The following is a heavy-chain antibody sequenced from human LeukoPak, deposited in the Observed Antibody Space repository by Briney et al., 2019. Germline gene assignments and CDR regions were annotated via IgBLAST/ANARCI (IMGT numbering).Heavy chain of an antibody. V-gene: IGHV4-34*01. CDR2: INHSGST. Sequence: SETLSLTCAVYGGSFSGYYWSWIRQPPGKGLEWIGEINHSGSTNYNPSLKSRVTISVDTSKNQFSLKLSSVTAADTAVYYCARHGRHGSPTTTFDYWGQGTLVTVSS. CDR1: GGSFSGYY. CDR3: ARHGRHGSPTTTFDY. J-gene: IGHJ4*02. D-gene: IGHD5-12*01.